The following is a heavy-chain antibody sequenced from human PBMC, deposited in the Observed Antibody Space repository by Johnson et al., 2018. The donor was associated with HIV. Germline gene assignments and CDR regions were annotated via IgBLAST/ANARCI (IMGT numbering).Heavy chain of an antibody. CDR1: GFTFSSYG. CDR2: ISYDGNNT. Sequence: QVQLVESGGGVVQPGRSLRLSCAASGFTFSSYGMHWVRQAPGKGLEWVAVISYDGNNTYYADSVKGRFTISRDNYKNTLYLQMNSQRAKDTAVYKCERESSRDAFDIWGQGTMVTVSS. V-gene: IGHV3-30*03. D-gene: IGHD6-13*01. CDR3: ERESSRDAFDI. J-gene: IGHJ3*02.